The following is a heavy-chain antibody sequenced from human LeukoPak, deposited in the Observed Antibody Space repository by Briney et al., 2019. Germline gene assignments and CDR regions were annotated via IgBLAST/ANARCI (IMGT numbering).Heavy chain of an antibody. J-gene: IGHJ6*02. D-gene: IGHD3-3*01. Sequence: GASVKVSCKASGYTFTSYDINWVRQATGYGLEWMGWMNPNSGNTGYAHTFQGRVTMTRNTSISTAYMELSSLRSEDTAVYYCARVLGSEEIRFLEWLSNPNHYYYYGMDVCGQGTTVTVSS. CDR3: ARVLGSEEIRFLEWLSNPNHYYYYGMDV. CDR2: MNPNSGNT. V-gene: IGHV1-8*01. CDR1: GYTFTSYD.